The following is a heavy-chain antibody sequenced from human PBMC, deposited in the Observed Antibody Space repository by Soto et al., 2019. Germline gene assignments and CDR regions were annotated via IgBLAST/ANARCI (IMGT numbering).Heavy chain of an antibody. CDR3: ANGDSSGFEYFQS. Sequence: QVQLVESGGGVVQPGMTLRLSCTASGFTFSSHGMHWVRQAPGKGLEWVAVVSFDGTNKNYADSVRGRFTISRDNSKNTLYLQMSSLRAAETAVYYCANGDSSGFEYFQSWGQGTLVTVSS. V-gene: IGHV3-30*18. J-gene: IGHJ1*01. CDR1: GFTFSSHG. D-gene: IGHD3-22*01. CDR2: VSFDGTNK.